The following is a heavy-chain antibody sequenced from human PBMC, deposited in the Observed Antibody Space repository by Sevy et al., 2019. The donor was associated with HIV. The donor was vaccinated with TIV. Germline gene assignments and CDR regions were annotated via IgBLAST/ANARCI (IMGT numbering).Heavy chain of an antibody. D-gene: IGHD3-10*01. CDR2: ISSSSSYI. CDR1: GFTFSSYS. V-gene: IGHV3-21*01. Sequence: GGSLRLSCAASGFTFSSYSMNWVRQAPGKGLEWVSSISSSSSYIYYADSVKGRFTISRDNAKNSLYLQMNSLRAEDTAGYYCARDLRRSVTMVRGVIARPGWFDPWGQGTLVTVSS. CDR3: ARDLRRSVTMVRGVIARPGWFDP. J-gene: IGHJ5*02.